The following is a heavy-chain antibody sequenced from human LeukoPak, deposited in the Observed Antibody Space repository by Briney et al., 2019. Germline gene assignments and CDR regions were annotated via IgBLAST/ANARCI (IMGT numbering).Heavy chain of an antibody. Sequence: ASVKVSCKASGYTFTGYYMHWVRQAPGQGLEWMGWINPNSGCTNYAQKFQGRVTMTTDTSISTAYMELSRLRSNDTAVYNCARVFVWFGESPINWGQGTLVTVSS. CDR2: INPNSGCT. J-gene: IGHJ4*02. D-gene: IGHD3-10*01. CDR3: ARVFVWFGESPIN. CDR1: GYTFTGYY. V-gene: IGHV1-2*02.